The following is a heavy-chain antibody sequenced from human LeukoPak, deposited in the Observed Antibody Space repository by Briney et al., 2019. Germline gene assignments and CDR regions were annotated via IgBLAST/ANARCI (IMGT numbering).Heavy chain of an antibody. CDR3: ARGGAPAAFDY. Sequence: GASVKVSCKASGYTFTGYYMHWVRQAPGQGLEWMGWISAYNGNTNYAQKFQGRVTMTTDTSTSTAYMELRSLRSDDTAVYYCARGGAPAAFDYWGQGTLVTVSS. CDR2: ISAYNGNT. D-gene: IGHD6-13*01. CDR1: GYTFTGYY. V-gene: IGHV1-18*04. J-gene: IGHJ4*02.